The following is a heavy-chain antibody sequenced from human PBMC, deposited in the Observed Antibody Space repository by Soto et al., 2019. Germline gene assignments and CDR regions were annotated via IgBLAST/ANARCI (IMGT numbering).Heavy chain of an antibody. Sequence: ASVKVSCKASGYTFTGYYMHWVRQAPGQGLEWMGWINPNSGGTNYAQKFQGRVTMTRDTSISTAYMELSRLRSDDTAVYNCATQMLGISVAGRMYNWFDPWGQGTLVTVSS. CDR1: GYTFTGYY. CDR2: INPNSGGT. CDR3: ATQMLGISVAGRMYNWFDP. D-gene: IGHD6-19*01. J-gene: IGHJ5*02. V-gene: IGHV1-2*02.